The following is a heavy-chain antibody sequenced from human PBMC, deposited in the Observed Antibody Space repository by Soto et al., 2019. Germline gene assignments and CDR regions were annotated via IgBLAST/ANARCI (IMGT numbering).Heavy chain of an antibody. CDR2: IFSNDEK. V-gene: IGHV2-26*04. D-gene: IGHD6-13*01. CDR3: ASTYSTSWDWFDP. Sequence: QVTVKESGPVLVKPTETLTLTCTVSGFSLSNAGLGVSWIRQPPGKALEWLAHIFSNDEKSYSTSLKSRLTLSKDTSKSQVVLTMTNMDPADTATYYCASTYSTSWDWFDPWGQGTLVTVSS. CDR1: GFSLSNAGLG. J-gene: IGHJ5*02.